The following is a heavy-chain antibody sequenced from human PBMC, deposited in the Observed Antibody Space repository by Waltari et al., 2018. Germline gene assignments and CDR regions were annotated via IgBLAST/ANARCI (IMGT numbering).Heavy chain of an antibody. J-gene: IGHJ2*01. CDR1: GGSISSSSYY. CDR3: ARLNGMTTVVNYWYFDL. Sequence: QLQLQESGPGLVKPSETLSLTCTVSGGSISSSSYYWGWIRQPPGKGLEWIGSIYYSGSTYYNPSLKSRVTISVDTSKNQFSLKLSSVTAADTAVYYCARLNGMTTVVNYWYFDLWGRGTLVTVSS. D-gene: IGHD4-17*01. V-gene: IGHV4-39*01. CDR2: IYYSGST.